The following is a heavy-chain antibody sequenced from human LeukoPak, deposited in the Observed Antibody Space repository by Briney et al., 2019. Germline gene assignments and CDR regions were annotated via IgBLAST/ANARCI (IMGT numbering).Heavy chain of an antibody. J-gene: IGHJ3*02. CDR2: VYYTGST. Sequence: SETLSLTCTVSGDSLHSSVYYWGWVRQPPGKGLEWIGNVYYTGSTFYNPSLESRVTISVDTSKNQFCLKLSSMTAADTAVYFCARHSGPVIPDGLDIWGQGTMVTVSS. D-gene: IGHD4-11*01. CDR1: GDSLHSSVYY. CDR3: ARHSGPVIPDGLDI. V-gene: IGHV4-39*01.